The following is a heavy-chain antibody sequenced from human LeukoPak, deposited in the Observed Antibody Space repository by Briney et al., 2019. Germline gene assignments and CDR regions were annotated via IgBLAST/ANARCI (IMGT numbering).Heavy chain of an antibody. Sequence: PSETLFLTCTVSGYSISSGYYWGWIRQPPGKGLEWIGSIYHSGSTYYNPSLKSRVTISVDTSKNQFSLKLSSVTAADTAVYYCASAEAAVDAFDIWGQGTMVTVSS. CDR2: IYHSGST. J-gene: IGHJ3*02. V-gene: IGHV4-38-2*02. CDR1: GYSISSGYY. CDR3: ASAEAAVDAFDI. D-gene: IGHD4-11*01.